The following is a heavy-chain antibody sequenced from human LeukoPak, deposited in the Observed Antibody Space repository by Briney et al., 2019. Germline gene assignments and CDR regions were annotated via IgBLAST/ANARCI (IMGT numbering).Heavy chain of an antibody. Sequence: GGSLRLSCTVSGFTVSSNSMSWVRQAPGKGLEWVANINQDGTDKYYVESVKGRFTISRDNAKNSLYLQMNSLRAEDTAVYYCARARRPSSYLGFQLWGQGTLVTVSS. J-gene: IGHJ1*01. V-gene: IGHV3-7*01. CDR2: INQDGTDK. D-gene: IGHD6-13*01. CDR1: GFTVSSNS. CDR3: ARARRPSSYLGFQL.